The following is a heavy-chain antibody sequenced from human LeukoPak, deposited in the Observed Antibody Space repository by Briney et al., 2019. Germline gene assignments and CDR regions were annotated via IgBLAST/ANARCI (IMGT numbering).Heavy chain of an antibody. Sequence: GGSLRLSCAASGLAFSDYWMSWVRQAPGKGLEWVANIKPDGGHQNYVDSVKGRFTVSRDNSKNTLYLQMNSLRAEDTAVYYCARDRNAAATDYWGQGTLVTVSS. D-gene: IGHD6-13*01. CDR2: IKPDGGHQ. V-gene: IGHV3-7*01. J-gene: IGHJ4*02. CDR3: ARDRNAAATDY. CDR1: GLAFSDYW.